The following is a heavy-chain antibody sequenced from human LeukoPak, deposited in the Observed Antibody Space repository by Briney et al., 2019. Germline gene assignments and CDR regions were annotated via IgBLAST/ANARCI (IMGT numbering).Heavy chain of an antibody. Sequence: ASVKVSCKASGYTFTGYYMHWVRQAPGQGLEWMGWINPSGGSTSYAQKSQGRVTMTRDTSTSTVYMELSSLRSEDTAVYYCARPTVTTDYYGMDVWGQGTTVTVSS. V-gene: IGHV1-46*01. CDR1: GYTFTGYY. J-gene: IGHJ6*02. CDR3: ARPTVTTDYYGMDV. D-gene: IGHD4-17*01. CDR2: INPSGGST.